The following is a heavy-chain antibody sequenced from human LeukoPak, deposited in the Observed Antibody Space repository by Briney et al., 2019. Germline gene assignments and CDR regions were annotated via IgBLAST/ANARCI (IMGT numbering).Heavy chain of an antibody. CDR3: ARVPGYCSSTSCPFDY. CDR2: IIPILGIA. V-gene: IGHV1-69*04. CDR1: GGTFSSYA. Sequence: SVKVSCKASGGTFSSYAISWVRQAPGQGLEWMGRIIPILGIANYAQKFQGRVTITADKSTSTAYMELSSLRSEDTAVYYCARVPGYCSSTSCPFDYWGQGTLVTVSS. J-gene: IGHJ4*02. D-gene: IGHD2-2*01.